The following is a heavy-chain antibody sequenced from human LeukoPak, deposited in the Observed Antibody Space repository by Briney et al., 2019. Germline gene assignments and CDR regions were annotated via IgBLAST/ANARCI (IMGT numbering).Heavy chain of an antibody. J-gene: IGHJ4*02. D-gene: IGHD4-17*01. V-gene: IGHV2-5*01. CDR1: GFSLSTSGVG. CDR3: AHSGYGGYKFDY. CDR2: IYWNDDR. Sequence: KESGPTLVKPTQTLTLTCTFSGFSLSTSGVGVGWIRQPPGKALEWLALIYWNDDRRYSPSLKSRLTITKDTSKNQVVLTMTNMDPVDTATYYCAHSGYGGYKFDYWGQGTLVTVSS.